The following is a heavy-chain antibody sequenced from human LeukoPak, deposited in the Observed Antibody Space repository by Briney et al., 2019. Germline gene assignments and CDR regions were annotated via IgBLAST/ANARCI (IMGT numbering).Heavy chain of an antibody. J-gene: IGHJ4*02. Sequence: PSETLSLTCTVSGGSISSGSYYWSWIRQPAGKGLEWIGRIYTSGSTNYNPSLKSRVTIPVDTSKNQFSLKLSSVTAADTAVYYCARAGDYVWGSYRYKHYDYWGQGTLVTVSS. V-gene: IGHV4-61*02. CDR1: GGSISSGSYY. D-gene: IGHD3-16*02. CDR3: ARAGDYVWGSYRYKHYDY. CDR2: IYTSGST.